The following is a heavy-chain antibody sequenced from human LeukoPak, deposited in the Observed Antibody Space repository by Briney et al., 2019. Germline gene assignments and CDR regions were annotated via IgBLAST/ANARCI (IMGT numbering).Heavy chain of an antibody. Sequence: GASVKVSCKASGYTFTSYGISWLRQAPGQGLEWMGWISAYNGNTDYAQKLQGRVTMTTDTSTSTAYMDLRSLRSDDTAVYYCARGRLSTGTMFGPWGQGTLVTVSS. CDR2: ISAYNGNT. V-gene: IGHV1-18*01. CDR1: GYTFTSYG. D-gene: IGHD1-7*01. CDR3: ARGRLSTGTMFGP. J-gene: IGHJ5*02.